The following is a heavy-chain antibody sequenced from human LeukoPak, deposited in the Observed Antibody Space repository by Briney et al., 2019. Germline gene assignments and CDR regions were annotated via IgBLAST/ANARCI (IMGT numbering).Heavy chain of an antibody. CDR1: GFTFSTYW. J-gene: IGHJ4*02. CDR2: IKQDGSEK. CDR3: ARDSAGNDY. V-gene: IGHV3-7*01. D-gene: IGHD6-13*01. Sequence: PGGSLRLSCAASGFTFSTYWMSWVRQAPGKGLEWVANIKQDGSEKYYVDSVKGRFTISRDNAKNWLYLQMNSLRAEDTAMYYCARDSAGNDYWGQGTLVTVSS.